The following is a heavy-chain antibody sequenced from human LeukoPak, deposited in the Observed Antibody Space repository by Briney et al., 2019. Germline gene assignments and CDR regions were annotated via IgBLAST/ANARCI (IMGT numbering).Heavy chain of an antibody. CDR3: ATVVFIAVAGNNWFDP. V-gene: IGHV1-24*01. D-gene: IGHD6-19*01. CDR2: FDPEDGET. Sequence: ASVKVSCKVSGYTLTELSMHWVRQAPGKGLEWMGGFDPEDGETIYAQKFQGRVTMTEDTSTDTAYMELSSLRSEDTAVYYCATVVFIAVAGNNWFDPWGQGTLVTVPS. J-gene: IGHJ5*02. CDR1: GYTLTELS.